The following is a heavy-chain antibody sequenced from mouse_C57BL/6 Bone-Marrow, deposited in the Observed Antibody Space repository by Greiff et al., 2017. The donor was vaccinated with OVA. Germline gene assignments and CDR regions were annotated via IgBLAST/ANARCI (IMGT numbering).Heavy chain of an antibody. V-gene: IGHV1-80*01. Sequence: VQVVESGAELVKPGASVKISCKASGYAFSSYWMNWVKQRPGKGLEWIGQIYPGDGDTNYNGKFKGKATLTADKSSSTAYMQLSSLTSEDSAVYFCARRHYGSSYWYFDVWGTGTTLTVSS. D-gene: IGHD1-1*01. CDR2: IYPGDGDT. J-gene: IGHJ1*03. CDR1: GYAFSSYW. CDR3: ARRHYGSSYWYFDV.